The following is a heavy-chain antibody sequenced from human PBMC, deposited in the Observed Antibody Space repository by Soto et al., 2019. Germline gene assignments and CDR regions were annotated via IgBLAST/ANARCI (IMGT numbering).Heavy chain of an antibody. Sequence: GSGPTLVNPTPTLTLTCTFSGFSLSTSGMCVSWIRQPPGKALEWLALIDWDDDKYYSTSLKTRLTISKDTSKNQVVLTMTNMEPVDTATYYCARIRPRGYYDSSGYYPDYFDYWGQGTLVTVSS. V-gene: IGHV2-70*01. J-gene: IGHJ4*02. CDR1: GFSLSTSGMC. CDR3: ARIRPRGYYDSSGYYPDYFDY. CDR2: IDWDDDK. D-gene: IGHD3-22*01.